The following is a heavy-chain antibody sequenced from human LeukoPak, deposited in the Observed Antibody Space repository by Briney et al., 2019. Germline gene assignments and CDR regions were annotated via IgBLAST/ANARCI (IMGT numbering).Heavy chain of an antibody. CDR1: GITFSTYG. V-gene: IGHV3-23*01. CDR2: ISGSGGST. J-gene: IGHJ5*02. D-gene: IGHD2-2*01. CDR3: AKGHHIVVVPAAIGTWFDP. Sequence: GRSLRLSCPASGITFSTYGMYWVRQAPGKGLEWVSAISGSGGSTYYADSVTGRFTISRDNSKNTLYLQMNSLRAEDTAVYYCAKGHHIVVVPAAIGTWFDPWGQGTLVTVSS.